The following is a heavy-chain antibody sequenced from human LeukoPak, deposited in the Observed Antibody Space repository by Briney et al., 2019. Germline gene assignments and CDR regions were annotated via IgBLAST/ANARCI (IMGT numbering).Heavy chain of an antibody. CDR3: ARDPGFDY. Sequence: GGSLRLSCAASGFTFSSFGMHWVRQAPDKGLEWVSFIRYDGSDKYYADSVKGRFSISRDNSKNTLYLHMNSLRVEDTAVYYCARDPGFDYWGQGTLVTVSS. V-gene: IGHV3-30*02. J-gene: IGHJ4*02. CDR2: IRYDGSDK. D-gene: IGHD3-10*01. CDR1: GFTFSSFG.